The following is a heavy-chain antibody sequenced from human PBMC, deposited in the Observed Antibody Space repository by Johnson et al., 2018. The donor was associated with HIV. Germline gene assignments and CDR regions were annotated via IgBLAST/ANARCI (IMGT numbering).Heavy chain of an antibody. D-gene: IGHD5-18*01. Sequence: HEKLVESGGGVVQPGRSLRLSCAASGFPFSSYAMHWVRHALGMRLEWVAVIADDGSNRYYADSVKGRFTISRDNSKNTMYLQMNSLRAEDTAVYYCARDRGRYSYGCDSDAFDIWGQGTVVTVSS. CDR1: GFPFSSYA. CDR3: ARDRGRYSYGCDSDAFDI. J-gene: IGHJ3*02. CDR2: IADDGSNR. V-gene: IGHV3-30*14.